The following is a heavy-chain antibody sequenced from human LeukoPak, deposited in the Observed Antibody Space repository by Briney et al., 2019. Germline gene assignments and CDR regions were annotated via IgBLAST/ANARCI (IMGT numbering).Heavy chain of an antibody. CDR1: GFSFSDYY. V-gene: IGHV3-11*04. D-gene: IGHD2-2*01. CDR3: ARSILPAVNAIDY. Sequence: GGSLRLSCAASGFSFSDYYMNWIRQAPGKGLEWISYISSSGSTISYADSVTGRFTVSRDNAKNSLYLQMNSLRAEDTAVYYCARSILPAVNAIDYWGQGTLLTVSS. J-gene: IGHJ4*02. CDR2: ISSSGSTI.